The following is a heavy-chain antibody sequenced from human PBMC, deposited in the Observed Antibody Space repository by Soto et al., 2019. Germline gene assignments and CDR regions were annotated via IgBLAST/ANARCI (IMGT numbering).Heavy chain of an antibody. J-gene: IGHJ5*02. Sequence: QVQLVQSGAEVKKPGASVKVSCKASGYTFTSYAMHWVRQAPGQRLEWMGWINAGNGNTKYSQKFQGRVTITRDTSASTAYMELSSLRSEDTAVYYCARDRGRGNWNYEGWFDPWGQGTLVTVSS. D-gene: IGHD1-7*01. CDR1: GYTFTSYA. V-gene: IGHV1-3*01. CDR2: INAGNGNT. CDR3: ARDRGRGNWNYEGWFDP.